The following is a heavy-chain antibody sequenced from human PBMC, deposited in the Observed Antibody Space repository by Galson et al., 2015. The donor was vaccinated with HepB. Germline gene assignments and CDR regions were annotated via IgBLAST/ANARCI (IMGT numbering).Heavy chain of an antibody. Sequence: SLRLSCAASGFTFSSYSMNWVRQAPGKGLEWVSYISSSSSTIYSAASVKGRLTISRDNAKNSLYQQMNSLRAEDTAVYYCARAVRGSGSYYGNYSGQRTLVTASS. V-gene: IGHV3-48*01. J-gene: IGHJ4*02. CDR2: ISSSSSTI. CDR3: ARAVRGSGSYYGNY. D-gene: IGHD3-10*01. CDR1: GFTFSSYS.